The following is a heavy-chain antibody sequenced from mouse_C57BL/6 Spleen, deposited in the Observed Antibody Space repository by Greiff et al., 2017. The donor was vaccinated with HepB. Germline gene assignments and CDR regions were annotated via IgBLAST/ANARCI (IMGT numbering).Heavy chain of an antibody. CDR1: GYTFTSYW. J-gene: IGHJ3*01. CDR2: IDPSDSYT. V-gene: IGHV1-69*01. D-gene: IGHD3-3*01. Sequence: QVQLKQPGAELVMPGASVKLSCKASGYTFTSYWMHWVKQRPGQGLEWIGEIDPSDSYTNYNQKFKGKSTLTVDKSSSTAYMQLSSLTSEDSAVYYCARVGTGFAYWGQGTLVTVSA. CDR3: ARVGTGFAY.